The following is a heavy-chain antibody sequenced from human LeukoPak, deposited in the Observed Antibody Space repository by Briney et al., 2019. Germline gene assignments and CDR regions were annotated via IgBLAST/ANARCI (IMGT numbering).Heavy chain of an antibody. CDR1: GYTLTELS. V-gene: IGHV1-24*01. Sequence: ASVNVSRTFSGYTLTELSMHWVRLPPAKGLELMGGFDLEDGETIYSQTFQGSVTMTEDTSTDTDYMELSTLRSEDTAVYYCATYPLGYCTNGVCPRGAFDIWGQGTMVTVSS. J-gene: IGHJ3*02. CDR2: FDLEDGET. CDR3: ATYPLGYCTNGVCPRGAFDI. D-gene: IGHD2-8*01.